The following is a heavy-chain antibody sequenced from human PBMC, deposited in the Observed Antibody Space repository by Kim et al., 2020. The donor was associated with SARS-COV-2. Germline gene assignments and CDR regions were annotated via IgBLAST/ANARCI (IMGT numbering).Heavy chain of an antibody. D-gene: IGHD4-17*01. J-gene: IGHJ4*02. CDR2: ISYDGSNK. CDR3: ATAYYGDFGLIDY. CDR1: GFTFSSYG. Sequence: GGSLRLSCAASGFTFSSYGMHWVRQAPGKGLEWVAVISYDGSNKYYADSVKGRFTISRDNSKNTLYLPMNILRAEATAVYYCATAYYGDFGLIDYWGQGT. V-gene: IGHV3-30*03.